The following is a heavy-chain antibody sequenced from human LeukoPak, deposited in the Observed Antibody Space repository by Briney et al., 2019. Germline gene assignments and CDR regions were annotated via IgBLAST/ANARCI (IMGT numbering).Heavy chain of an antibody. CDR1: GFTFSDYY. D-gene: IGHD1-14*01. J-gene: IGHJ3*02. CDR2: ISSSGSTI. Sequence: GGSLRLSCAASGFTFSDYYMSWIRQAPGKGLEWVSYISSSGSTIYYADSVKGRFTISRDNAKNSLYLQMNSLRAEDTAVYYCARDFPPLVYVNRVPSAFDIWGQGTMVTVSS. CDR3: ARDFPPLVYVNRVPSAFDI. V-gene: IGHV3-11*01.